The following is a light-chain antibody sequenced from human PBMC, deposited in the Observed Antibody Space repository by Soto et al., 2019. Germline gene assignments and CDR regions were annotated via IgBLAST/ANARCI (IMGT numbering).Light chain of an antibody. CDR3: GTWDTSLSAVL. CDR1: SSNIANNY. J-gene: IGLJ2*01. CDR2: DNN. Sequence: QSALTQPPSVSAAPGQKVTISCSGSSSNIANNYVSWYQQLPGAAPKFLIYDNNERPSGIPDRFSGSKSGTSATLGITGLQTGDEADYYCGTWDTSLSAVLFGGGTKLTVL. V-gene: IGLV1-51*01.